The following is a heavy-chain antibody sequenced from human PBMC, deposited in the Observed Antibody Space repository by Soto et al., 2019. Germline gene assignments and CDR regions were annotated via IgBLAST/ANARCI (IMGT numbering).Heavy chain of an antibody. CDR3: VRQLGPFDY. Sequence: PGESLKVSCKASGYTFTGYYMHWVRQAPGQGLEWMGWINPNSGGTSYAQKLQGRVTMTTDTSISTAYMELRSLRSDDTAVYYCVRQLGPFDYWGQGTLVTVSS. CDR2: INPNSGGT. J-gene: IGHJ4*02. V-gene: IGHV1-2*02. D-gene: IGHD6-6*01. CDR1: GYTFTGYY.